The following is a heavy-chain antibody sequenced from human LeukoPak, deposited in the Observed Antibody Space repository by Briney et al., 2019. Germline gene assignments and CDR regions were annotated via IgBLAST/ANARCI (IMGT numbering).Heavy chain of an antibody. D-gene: IGHD2-2*01. CDR3: ARRPAATYFDP. Sequence: SETLSLTCTVSGGSISSSSYYWGWIRQPPGKGLEWIGSIYYSGSTYYNPSLKSRVTISVDTSKNQFSLKLSSVTAADTAVYYCARRPAATYFDPWGQGTLVTVSS. V-gene: IGHV4-39*01. CDR2: IYYSGST. CDR1: GGSISSSSYY. J-gene: IGHJ5*02.